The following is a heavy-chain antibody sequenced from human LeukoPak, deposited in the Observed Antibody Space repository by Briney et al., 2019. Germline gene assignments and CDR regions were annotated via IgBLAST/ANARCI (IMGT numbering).Heavy chain of an antibody. CDR1: GGSISSDY. Sequence: LETLCLTCNVSGGSISSDYWTWIRQPPGKGLEWIGNIYYSGSTNYNPSLKSRVTISVDTSKNQFSLKLNSVTAADTAVYYCARRRDYYDSRGYYAFDIWGQGTMVTVSS. D-gene: IGHD3-22*01. J-gene: IGHJ3*02. CDR2: IYYSGST. CDR3: ARRRDYYDSRGYYAFDI. V-gene: IGHV4-59*01.